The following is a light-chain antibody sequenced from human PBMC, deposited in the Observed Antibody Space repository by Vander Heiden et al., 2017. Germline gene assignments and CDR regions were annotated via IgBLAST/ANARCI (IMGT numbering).Light chain of an antibody. CDR1: SSNIGSNN. CDR2: YNN. V-gene: IGLV1-44*01. CDR3: AAGDDSLNGVV. J-gene: IGLJ2*01. Sequence: QSVLTQPPSASGTPGQRVTISCSGSSSNIGSNNVNWYQQLPGAAPKLLIYYNNQRPSGVPDRFSGSKSGTSASLAITGLQSEDEADYYCAAGDDSLNGVVFGGGTNLTVL.